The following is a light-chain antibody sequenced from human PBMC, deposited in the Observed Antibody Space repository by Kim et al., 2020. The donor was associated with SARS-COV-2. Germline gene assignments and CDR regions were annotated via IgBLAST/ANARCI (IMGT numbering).Light chain of an antibody. J-gene: IGKJ1*01. CDR2: KAS. V-gene: IGKV1-5*03. CDR3: QQYKSYCT. CDR1: QSITSW. Sequence: DIQMTQSPSTLSASVGDRVTITCRASQSITSWLAWYQQKPGKAPKLLIYKASSLESGVPSRLSGSGSGTEFTLTISSLQPDDFATYYCQQYKSYCTFGQGTKVDIK.